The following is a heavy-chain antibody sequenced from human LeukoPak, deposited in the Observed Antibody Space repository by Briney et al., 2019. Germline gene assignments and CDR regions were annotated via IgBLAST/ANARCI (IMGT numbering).Heavy chain of an antibody. CDR3: AKDILKGALDI. V-gene: IGHV3-30*02. CDR2: IWYGGSNK. D-gene: IGHD3-3*02. Sequence: GGSLRLSCAASGFTFSSYGMHWVRQAPGKGLEWVAVIWYGGSNKYYADSVKGRFTISRDNSKNTLYLQMNSLRAEDTAVYYCAKDILKGALDIWGQGKMVTVSS. CDR1: GFTFSSYG. J-gene: IGHJ3*02.